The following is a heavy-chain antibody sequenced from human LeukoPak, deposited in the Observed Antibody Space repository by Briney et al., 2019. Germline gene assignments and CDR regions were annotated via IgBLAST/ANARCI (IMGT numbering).Heavy chain of an antibody. J-gene: IGHJ2*01. D-gene: IGHD7-27*01. V-gene: IGHV3-23*01. CDR2: ITGSSTWT. CDR1: GFTFRTYG. Sequence: HPGGSLRLSCEASGFTFRTYGMTWVRQAPGKGLEWCSGITGSSTWTYYADSVRGRFTISRDNSQNTLHLQMNNLTADDTAIYYCARELVSLGTGYFDLWGRGTLVTVSS. CDR3: ARELVSLGTGYFDL.